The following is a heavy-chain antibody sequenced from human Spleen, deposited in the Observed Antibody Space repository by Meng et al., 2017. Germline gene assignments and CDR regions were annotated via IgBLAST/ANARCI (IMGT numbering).Heavy chain of an antibody. J-gene: IGHJ6*02. V-gene: IGHV3-23*01. CDR2: ISGSGVST. Sequence: GGSLRLSCAASGFTFSRYAMTWVRQAPGKGLEWVSAISGSGVSTYYADSVKGRFTISRDNSKNTLYLQMNSLRAEDTAVYYCAKELGYCSSTGCYGYYYYYGMDVWGQGTTVTVSS. CDR3: AKELGYCSSTGCYGYYYYYGMDV. D-gene: IGHD2-2*01. CDR1: GFTFSRYA.